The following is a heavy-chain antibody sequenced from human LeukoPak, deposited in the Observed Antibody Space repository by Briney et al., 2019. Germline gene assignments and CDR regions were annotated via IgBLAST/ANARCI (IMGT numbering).Heavy chain of an antibody. J-gene: IGHJ5*02. CDR2: IKEDGSEK. Sequence: PGGSLRLSCAASGFTFSDYSMSWVRQAPGKGLEWVANIKEDGSEKYYVDSVKGRFTISRDNAKNSLYLQMTSLRAEDTVVYYCARGGYYYRWGQGTLVTVSS. CDR1: GFTFSDYS. V-gene: IGHV3-7*05. D-gene: IGHD3-22*01. CDR3: ARGGYYYR.